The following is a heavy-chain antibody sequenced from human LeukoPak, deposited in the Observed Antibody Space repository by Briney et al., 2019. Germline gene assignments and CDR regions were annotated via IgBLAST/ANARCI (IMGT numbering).Heavy chain of an antibody. D-gene: IGHD3-9*01. Sequence: GGSLRLSCAASGFTVSSNYMSWVRQAPGKGLEWVSSITSGGDYIYYADSVKGRFTTSRDNAKNSLSLQLNSLRVEDTAVYCCARGHYDVLAASYKWTPDYWGQGTLVTVSS. CDR2: ITSGGDYI. J-gene: IGHJ4*02. V-gene: IGHV3-21*01. CDR3: ARGHYDVLAASYKWTPDY. CDR1: GFTVSSNY.